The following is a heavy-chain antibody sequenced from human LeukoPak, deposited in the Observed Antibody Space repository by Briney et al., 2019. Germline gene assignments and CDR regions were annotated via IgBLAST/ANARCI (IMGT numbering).Heavy chain of an antibody. D-gene: IGHD2-15*01. V-gene: IGHV4-39*07. CDR3: ARDGGSMGWFDP. CDR1: GGSIRSNTNYWGWNSSNY. CDR2: IHYSGTT. J-gene: IGHJ5*02. Sequence: PSETLSLTCTVSGGSIRSNTNYWGWNSSNYWGWIRQPPGKGLEWIGSIHYSGTTYYNPSLKSRVTISVDTSKNQFSLKLSSVTAADTAVYYCARDGGSMGWFDPWGQGTLVTVSS.